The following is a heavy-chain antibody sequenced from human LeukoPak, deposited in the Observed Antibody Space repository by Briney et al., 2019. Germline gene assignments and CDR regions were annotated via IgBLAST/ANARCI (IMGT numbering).Heavy chain of an antibody. CDR2: MNPNSGNT. D-gene: IGHD6-6*01. V-gene: IGHV1-8*03. Sequence: ASVKVSCKSSGYTFTSYDTNWVRQATGQGREWMGWMNPNSGNTGYPQKFQGKVTITRNTSISTGYMELSSLRSEDTAVYYCARKVVAARRWNWFDLWGQGTLVTVSS. CDR3: ARKVVAARRWNWFDL. J-gene: IGHJ5*02. CDR1: GYTFTSYD.